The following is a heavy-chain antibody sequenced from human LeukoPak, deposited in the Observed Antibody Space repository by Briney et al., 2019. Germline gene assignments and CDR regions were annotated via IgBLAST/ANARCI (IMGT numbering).Heavy chain of an antibody. CDR1: GGSISSYY. V-gene: IGHV4-34*01. Sequence: SETLSLTCTVSGGSISSYYWSWIRQPPGKGLEWIGEINHSGSTNYNPSLKSRVTISVDTSKNQFSLKLSSVTAADTAVYYCARPKYYYDSSGYSHWGQGTLVTVSS. J-gene: IGHJ4*02. CDR2: INHSGST. CDR3: ARPKYYYDSSGYSH. D-gene: IGHD3-22*01.